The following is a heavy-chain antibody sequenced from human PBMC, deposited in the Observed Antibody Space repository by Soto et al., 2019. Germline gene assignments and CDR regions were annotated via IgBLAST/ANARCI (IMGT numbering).Heavy chain of an antibody. J-gene: IGHJ6*02. V-gene: IGHV1-46*01. Sequence: ASVKVSCKASGYIFSSHCIYWVRQAPGQGLQWMGIINPGGGRTAYAQKFQGRVTLTRDMSTSTVYMQLNRLTSDDSAVYYCARDLIVDGPDNYAMDVWGQGTTVTVSS. CDR3: ARDLIVDGPDNYAMDV. CDR2: INPGGGRT. CDR1: GYIFSSHC. D-gene: IGHD3-22*01.